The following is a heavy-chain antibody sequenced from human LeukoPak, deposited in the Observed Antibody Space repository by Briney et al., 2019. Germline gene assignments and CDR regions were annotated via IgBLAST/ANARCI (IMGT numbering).Heavy chain of an antibody. Sequence: GASVKVSCKASGYTFTSYGISWVRQAPGQGLEWMGWISAYNGNTNYAQKFRGRVTMTRDTSISTAYMELSRLRSDDTALYFCAKDRGVTKIVVIEHYAMDVWGQGTTVTVSS. CDR3: AKDRGVTKIVVIEHYAMDV. D-gene: IGHD3-22*01. J-gene: IGHJ6*02. V-gene: IGHV1-18*01. CDR1: GYTFTSYG. CDR2: ISAYNGNT.